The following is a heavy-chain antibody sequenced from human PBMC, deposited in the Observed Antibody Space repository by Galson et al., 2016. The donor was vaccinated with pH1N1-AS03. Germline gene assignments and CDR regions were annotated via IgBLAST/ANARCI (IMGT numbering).Heavy chain of an antibody. CDR3: ARQYYYDVDLDHWYFDL. V-gene: IGHV3-66*04. CDR1: GFTVSSNY. Sequence: SLRLSCAASGFTVSSNYMSWVRQAPGKGLEWVSVIYTSGRTYYADSVKGRFTFSRDNSKNTLYLQMNSLTAEDTAVYYCARQYYYDVDLDHWYFDLWGRGTLVTVSS. D-gene: IGHD3-22*01. J-gene: IGHJ2*01. CDR2: IYTSGRT.